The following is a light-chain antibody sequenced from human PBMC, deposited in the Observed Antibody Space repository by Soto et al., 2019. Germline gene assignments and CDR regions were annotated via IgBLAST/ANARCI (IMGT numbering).Light chain of an antibody. CDR2: AAS. CDR3: QQYYSCTPT. Sequence: AIRMTQSPSSLSASTGDRVTITCRASQGISSYLAWYQQKPGKAPKLLIYAASTLQSGVPSMFSGSGSGTDFTLTISCLQPEDFATYYCQQYYSCTPTFGQGTQVDIK. V-gene: IGKV1-8*01. J-gene: IGKJ1*01. CDR1: QGISSY.